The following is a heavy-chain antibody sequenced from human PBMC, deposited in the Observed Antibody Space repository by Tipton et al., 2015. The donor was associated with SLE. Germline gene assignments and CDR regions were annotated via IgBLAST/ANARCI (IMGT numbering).Heavy chain of an antibody. CDR1: GGSVSSSNQY. D-gene: IGHD3-3*01. Sequence: TLSLTCFVSGGSVSSSNQYWGWMRQTPGKGLEWIGSIFNGWNTYYNPSLKSRVTISVDTSKNQFSLKLMSLTAADTAVYYCARDRSEDTFWRDYVYYYYYMDVWGRGTTVTVSS. J-gene: IGHJ6*03. CDR2: IFNGWNT. V-gene: IGHV4-39*07. CDR3: ARDRSEDTFWRDYVYYYYYMDV.